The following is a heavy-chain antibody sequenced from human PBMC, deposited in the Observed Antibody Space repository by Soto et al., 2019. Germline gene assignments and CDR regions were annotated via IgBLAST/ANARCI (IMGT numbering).Heavy chain of an antibody. V-gene: IGHV1-24*01. CDR1: GYTLTELS. Sequence: ASVKVSCKVSGYTLTELSMHWVRQAPGKGLEWMGGFDPEDGATIYAQKFQGRVTMTEDTSTDTAYMELSSLRSEDTAVYYCATQNLHGSGSYYGKGLYYYYGMDVWGQGTTVTVSS. CDR3: ATQNLHGSGSYYGKGLYYYYGMDV. D-gene: IGHD3-10*01. J-gene: IGHJ6*02. CDR2: FDPEDGAT.